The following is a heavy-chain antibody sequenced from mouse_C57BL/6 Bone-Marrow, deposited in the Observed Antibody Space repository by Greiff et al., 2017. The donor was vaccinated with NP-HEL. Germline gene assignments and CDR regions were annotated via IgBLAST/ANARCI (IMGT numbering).Heavy chain of an antibody. CDR3: ATTVADYYAMDY. Sequence: EVQLVESGGGLVKPGGSLKLSCAASGFTFSDYGMHWVRQAPEKGLEWVAYISSGSSTIYYADTVKGRFTISRDNAKNTLFLQMTSLRSEDTAMYYCATTVADYYAMDYWGQGTSVTVSS. CDR1: GFTFSDYG. V-gene: IGHV5-17*01. CDR2: ISSGSSTI. D-gene: IGHD1-1*01. J-gene: IGHJ4*01.